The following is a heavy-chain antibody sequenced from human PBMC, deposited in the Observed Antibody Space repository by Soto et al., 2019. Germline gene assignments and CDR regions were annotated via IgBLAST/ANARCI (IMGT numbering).Heavy chain of an antibody. J-gene: IGHJ2*01. CDR2: IIPILGIA. CDR3: ATANFRSRDGYYWADFDL. Sequence: QVQLVQSGAEVKKPGSSVKVSCKASGGTFSSYTISWVRQAPGQGLEWMGRIIPILGIANYAQKFQGRVTITADKSTSTAYMGVGSLRSEETAVYYCATANFRSRDGYYWADFDLWGRGTLVTVSS. V-gene: IGHV1-69*02. D-gene: IGHD5-12*01. CDR1: GGTFSSYT.